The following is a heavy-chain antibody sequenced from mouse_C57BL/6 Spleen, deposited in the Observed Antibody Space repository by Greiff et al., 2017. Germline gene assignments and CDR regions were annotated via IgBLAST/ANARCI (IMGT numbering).Heavy chain of an antibody. Sequence: VHVKQSGPELVKPGASVKISCKASGYSFTDYNMNWVKQSNGKSLEWIGVINPNYGTTSYNQKFKGKATLTVDQSSSTAYMQLNSLTSEDSAVYYCASNGNGGYFDVWGTGTTVTVSS. D-gene: IGHD2-1*01. CDR2: INPNYGTT. J-gene: IGHJ1*03. CDR3: ASNGNGGYFDV. CDR1: GYSFTDYN. V-gene: IGHV1-39*01.